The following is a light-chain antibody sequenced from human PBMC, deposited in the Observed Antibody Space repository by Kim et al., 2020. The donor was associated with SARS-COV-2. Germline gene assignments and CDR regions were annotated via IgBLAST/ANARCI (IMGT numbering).Light chain of an antibody. CDR1: NIGSKS. CDR3: QVWDSSSDHRV. V-gene: IGLV3-21*04. CDR2: YDT. Sequence: SYELTQPPSVSMAPGQTARITCGGTNIGSKSVHWYQQKPGQAPVLVIYYDTDRPSGVSERFAGSISGDTAILTIGKVEVGDEADYYCQVWDSSSDHRVFGGGTQLTVL. J-gene: IGLJ3*02.